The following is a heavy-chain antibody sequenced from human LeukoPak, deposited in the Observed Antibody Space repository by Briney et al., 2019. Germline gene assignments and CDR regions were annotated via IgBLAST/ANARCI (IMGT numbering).Heavy chain of an antibody. V-gene: IGHV3-43*02. CDR1: GFSFDDYA. J-gene: IGHJ4*02. CDR2: SSADGDST. CDR3: AKDQAPYYYATTGYPDY. Sequence: GGSLRLSCAAAGFSFDDYAMYWVRQAPGKGLQWVSVSSADGDSTYYADSVTGRFTISRDNSKNSLYLQMNSLRSEDTAFYYCAKDQAPYYYATTGYPDYWGQGTLVTVSS. D-gene: IGHD3-22*01.